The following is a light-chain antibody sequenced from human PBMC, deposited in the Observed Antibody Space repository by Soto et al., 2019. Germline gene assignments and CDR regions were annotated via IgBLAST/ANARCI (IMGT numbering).Light chain of an antibody. V-gene: IGLV1-40*01. J-gene: IGLJ3*02. CDR3: ATWDDSLNGHV. Sequence: QSVLTQPPSVSGAPGQRVTISCTGSSSNIGAGYDVHWYQQLPGTAPKLLIYHDDMLPSGVSDRFSGSKSGTSASLAISGLLSEDEADYYCATWDDSLNGHVFGGGTKLTVL. CDR1: SSNIGAGYD. CDR2: HDD.